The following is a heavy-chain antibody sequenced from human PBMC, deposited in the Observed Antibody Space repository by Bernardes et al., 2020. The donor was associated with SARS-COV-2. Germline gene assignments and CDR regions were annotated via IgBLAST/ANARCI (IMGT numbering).Heavy chain of an antibody. CDR1: GGSISSSNW. CDR2: IYHSGST. V-gene: IGHV4-4*02. Sequence: SETLSLTRAVSGGSISSSNWWSWVRQPPGKGLEWIGEIYHSGSTNYNPSLKSRVTISVDKSKNQFSLKLSSVTTADTAVYYCAGRIVGATRSFDYWGQGTLVTVSS. CDR3: AGRIVGATRSFDY. D-gene: IGHD1-26*01. J-gene: IGHJ4*02.